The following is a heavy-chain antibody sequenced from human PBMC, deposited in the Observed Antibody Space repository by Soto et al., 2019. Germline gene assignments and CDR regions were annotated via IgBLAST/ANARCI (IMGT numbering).Heavy chain of an antibody. V-gene: IGHV4-39*01. CDR2: IYYSGTS. CDR1: GDFIGGSDYY. Sequence: PSETLSLTCTVSGDFIGGSDYYWGWFRQPPGKGLEWIGNIYYSGTSYSYPSLKGRVTMSVDTSKNQFSMRLSSVTAADTAVYYCTDMRGQWLPRDWGRGIMVTSPQ. D-gene: IGHD6-19*01. CDR3: TDMRGQWLPRD. J-gene: IGHJ4*02.